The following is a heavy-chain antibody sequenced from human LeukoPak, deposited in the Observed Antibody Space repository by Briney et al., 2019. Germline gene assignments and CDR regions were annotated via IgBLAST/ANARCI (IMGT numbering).Heavy chain of an antibody. D-gene: IGHD3-9*01. Sequence: GASVKVSCKASGYTFTGYYMHWVRQAPGQGLEWMGRINPNSGGTNYAQKFQGRVTMTRDTSISTAYMELSRLRSDDTAVYYCAYTRDDILTGYPIDYWGQGTLVTVSS. CDR3: AYTRDDILTGYPIDY. V-gene: IGHV1-2*06. J-gene: IGHJ4*02. CDR1: GYTFTGYY. CDR2: INPNSGGT.